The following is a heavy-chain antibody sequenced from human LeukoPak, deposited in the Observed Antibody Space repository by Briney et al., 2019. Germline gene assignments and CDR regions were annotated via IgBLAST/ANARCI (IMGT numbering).Heavy chain of an antibody. CDR2: ISYDGSNK. V-gene: IGHV3-30-3*01. CDR1: GFTFSSYA. D-gene: IGHD3-22*01. J-gene: IGHJ4*02. CDR3: ARDIGYYDESVDY. Sequence: GGSLRLSCAASGFTFSSYAMHWVRQAPGKGLEWVAVISYDGSNKYYADSVKGRFTISRDNSKNTLYLQMYSLRAEDTAVYYCARDIGYYDESVDYWGQGTLVTVSS.